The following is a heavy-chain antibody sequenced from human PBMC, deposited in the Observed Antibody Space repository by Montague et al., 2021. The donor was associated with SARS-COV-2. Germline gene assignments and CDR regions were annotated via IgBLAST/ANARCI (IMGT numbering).Heavy chain of an antibody. CDR3: VRDRTYGGPRGVYDV. J-gene: IGHJ3*01. V-gene: IGHV4-59*01. CDR2: IYDGGAA. D-gene: IGHD4-23*01. Sequence: SETLSLTCTVSGGSITGYYWSWLRRSPGKGLEWIAYIYDGGAAXXXPSXXXRVTISTDTSKNQLSLKVNSVTAADTAVDYCVRDRTYGGPRGVYDVWGQGTVVTVSS. CDR1: GGSITGYY.